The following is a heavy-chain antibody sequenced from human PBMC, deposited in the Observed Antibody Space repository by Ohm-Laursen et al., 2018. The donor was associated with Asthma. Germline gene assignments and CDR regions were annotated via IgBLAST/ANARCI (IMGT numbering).Heavy chain of an antibody. J-gene: IGHJ3*02. Sequence: ASVKVSCKASGCTFTSYYMHWVRQAPGQGLEWMGIINPSGGSTSYAQKFQGRVTMTRDTSTSTVYMELSSLRSEDTAVYYCARDGFDDSSGYYAFDIWGQGTMVTVSS. V-gene: IGHV1-46*03. D-gene: IGHD3-22*01. CDR1: GCTFTSYY. CDR2: INPSGGST. CDR3: ARDGFDDSSGYYAFDI.